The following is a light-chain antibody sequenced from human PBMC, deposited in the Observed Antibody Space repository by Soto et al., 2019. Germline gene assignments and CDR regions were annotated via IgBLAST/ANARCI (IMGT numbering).Light chain of an antibody. CDR1: QSISSSY. CDR2: AAS. J-gene: IGKJ2*01. V-gene: IGKV3-20*01. Sequence: EIVLTQSPGTLSLSPGEGGTLSCRASQSISSSYLAWYQQKPGQSPRLLIYAASSRATGIPDRCSGSGAVTNFTLTISRLEPGDFAVYYCQLYGGSHMFSFGQGTKLEIK. CDR3: QLYGGSHMFS.